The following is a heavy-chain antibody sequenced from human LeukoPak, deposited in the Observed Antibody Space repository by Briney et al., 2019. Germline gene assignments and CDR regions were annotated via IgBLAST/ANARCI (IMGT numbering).Heavy chain of an antibody. V-gene: IGHV1-2*02. Sequence: ALVKVSCKASGYTFTGYYMHWVRQAPGQGLEWMGWINPNSGGTNYAQKFQGRVTMTRDTSISTAYMELSRLRSDDTAVYYCARGKVGATTLHVIYYFDYWGQGTLVTVSS. D-gene: IGHD1-26*01. CDR1: GYTFTGYY. J-gene: IGHJ4*02. CDR3: ARGKVGATTLHVIYYFDY. CDR2: INPNSGGT.